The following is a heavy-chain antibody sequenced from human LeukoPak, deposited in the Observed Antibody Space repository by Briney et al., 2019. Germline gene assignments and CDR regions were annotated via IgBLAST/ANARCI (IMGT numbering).Heavy chain of an antibody. CDR2: IYPSSGGT. CDR1: GYTFTNYH. Sequence: ASVKVFCKDSGYTFTNYHMHWVRQAPGQGLEWMGRIYPSSGGTNYAQKFQGRITLTTDTSINTAYMELSRLRFDDTAVYYCARDLPFEDWGQGTLVTVSS. V-gene: IGHV1-2*06. J-gene: IGHJ4*02. CDR3: ARDLPFED. D-gene: IGHD2/OR15-2a*01.